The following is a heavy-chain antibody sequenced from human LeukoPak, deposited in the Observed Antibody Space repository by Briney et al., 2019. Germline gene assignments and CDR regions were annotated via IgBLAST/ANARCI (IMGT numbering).Heavy chain of an antibody. J-gene: IGHJ3*02. D-gene: IGHD3-22*01. CDR2: ILPILGIA. CDR3: ARDQAASYDSSGYYDAFDI. Sequence: ASVKVSCKASGGTFSSYAISWVRQAPGQGLEWMGRILPILGIANYAQKFQGRVTITADKSTSTAYMELSSMRSEDTAVYYCARDQAASYDSSGYYDAFDIWGQGTMVTVSS. CDR1: GGTFSSYA. V-gene: IGHV1-69*04.